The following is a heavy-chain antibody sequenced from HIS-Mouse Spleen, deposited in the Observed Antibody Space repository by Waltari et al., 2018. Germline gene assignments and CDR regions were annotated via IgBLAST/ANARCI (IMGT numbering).Heavy chain of an antibody. CDR2: INHSGST. CDR3: ARKGIAAAGTGNAFDI. D-gene: IGHD6-13*01. Sequence: QVQLQQWGAGLLKPSETLSLTCAVYGGSFSGYYWSWIRQPPGKGLEWIGEINHSGSTNCNPSLKSRVTRSVDTSKNQFSLKLSSVTAADTAVYYCARKGIAAAGTGNAFDIWGQGTMVTVSS. V-gene: IGHV4-34*01. J-gene: IGHJ3*02. CDR1: GGSFSGYY.